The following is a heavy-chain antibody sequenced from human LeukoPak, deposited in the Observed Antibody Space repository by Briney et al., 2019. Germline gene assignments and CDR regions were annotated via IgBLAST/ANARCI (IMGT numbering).Heavy chain of an antibody. CDR2: FDPEDGET. CDR3: ARGRGSSWYGGMDV. J-gene: IGHJ6*02. D-gene: IGHD6-13*01. V-gene: IGHV1-24*01. CDR1: GYTLTELS. Sequence: ASVKVSCKVSGYTLTELSMHWVRQAPGKGLEWMGGFDPEDGETIYAQKFQGRVTMTTDTSTSTAYMELRSLRSDDTAVYYCARGRGSSWYGGMDVWGQGTTVTVSS.